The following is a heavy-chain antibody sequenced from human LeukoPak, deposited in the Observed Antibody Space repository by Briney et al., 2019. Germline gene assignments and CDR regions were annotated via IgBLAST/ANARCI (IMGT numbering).Heavy chain of an antibody. CDR2: IYSGGST. V-gene: IGHV3-53*01. D-gene: IGHD3-22*01. CDR3: ARESPTNYYDSSGYDY. Sequence: GGSVRLSCAASGFTVSSNYMSWVRQAPGKGLEWVSVIYSGGSTYYADSVKGRFTISRDNSKNTLYLQMNSLRAEDTAVYYCARESPTNYYDSSGYDYWGQGTLVTVSS. J-gene: IGHJ4*02. CDR1: GFTVSSNY.